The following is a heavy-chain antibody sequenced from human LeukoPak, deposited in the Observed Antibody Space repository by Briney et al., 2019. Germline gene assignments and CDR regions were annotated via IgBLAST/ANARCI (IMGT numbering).Heavy chain of an antibody. D-gene: IGHD3-22*01. Sequence: SETLSLTCTVSGGSISSSSYYWTWIRQPPGKGLEWIGMIYYTGSSYCNPSLKSRVTISVDTSQNQFSLKLTSVTAADTAVYYCARHLSGSYNLEHWGQGTLVTVSS. CDR2: IYYTGSS. J-gene: IGHJ4*02. V-gene: IGHV4-39*01. CDR1: GGSISSSSYY. CDR3: ARHLSGSYNLEH.